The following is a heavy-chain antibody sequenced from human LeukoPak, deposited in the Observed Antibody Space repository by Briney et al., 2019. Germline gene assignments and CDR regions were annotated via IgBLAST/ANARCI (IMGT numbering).Heavy chain of an antibody. CDR1: GFTFSSYW. CDR3: ARDVGFWSGYYGYFDY. Sequence: GGSLRLSCAASGFTFSSYWMSWVRQAPGKGLEWVANIKQDGSEKYYVDSVKGRFTISRDNAKNSLYLQMNSLRAEDTAVYYCARDVGFWSGYYGYFDYWGQGTLVTVSS. J-gene: IGHJ4*02. V-gene: IGHV3-7*01. D-gene: IGHD3-3*01. CDR2: IKQDGSEK.